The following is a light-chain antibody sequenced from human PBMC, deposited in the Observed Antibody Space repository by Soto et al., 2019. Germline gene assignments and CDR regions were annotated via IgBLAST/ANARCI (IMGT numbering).Light chain of an antibody. J-gene: IGKJ3*01. CDR2: AAS. Sequence: DIQMTQSPSSLSASVGDRVTITCRASQSISSYLNWYQQKPGKAPKLLIYAASSLQSGVPSRFSGSGSGTDFTLTISSLQPEDLANYYCQQSYSTQFTFGPGTNVDIK. CDR3: QQSYSTQFT. V-gene: IGKV1-39*01. CDR1: QSISSY.